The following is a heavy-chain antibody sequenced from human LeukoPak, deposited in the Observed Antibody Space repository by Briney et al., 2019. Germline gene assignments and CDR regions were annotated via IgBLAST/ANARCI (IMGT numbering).Heavy chain of an antibody. D-gene: IGHD6-19*01. Sequence: GGSLRLSCAASGFTFSDYYMGWIRQAPGKGLEWVSYISSSRSYTKYADSVKGRFTISRDNAKNSLYLQINSLRAEDTAVYYCARSYDSSGWIFDYWGQGTLVTVSS. CDR2: ISSSRSYT. V-gene: IGHV3-11*03. J-gene: IGHJ4*02. CDR1: GFTFSDYY. CDR3: ARSYDSSGWIFDY.